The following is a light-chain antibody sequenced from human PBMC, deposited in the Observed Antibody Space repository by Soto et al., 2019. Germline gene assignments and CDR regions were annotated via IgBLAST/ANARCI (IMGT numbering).Light chain of an antibody. CDR3: AAWDDSLNGVV. V-gene: IGLV1-44*01. Sequence: QSVLTQPPSASGTPGQRVTIACSGSSSNIGSTTVKWYQQLPGTAPKLLIYNNNQRPSGVPDRFSGSKSGTSASLAISGLQPEDKADYYCAAWDDSLNGVVFGGGTKLTVL. J-gene: IGLJ3*02. CDR1: SSNIGSTT. CDR2: NNN.